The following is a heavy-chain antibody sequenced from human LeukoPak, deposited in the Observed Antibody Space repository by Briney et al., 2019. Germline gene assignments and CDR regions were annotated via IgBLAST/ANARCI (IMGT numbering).Heavy chain of an antibody. CDR1: GFTFSSYW. V-gene: IGHV3-7*03. CDR2: IKQDGSEK. Sequence: PGGSLRLSCAASGFTFSSYWMSWVRQAPGKGLEWVANIKQDGSEKYYVDSVKGRFTISRDNAKNSLYLQMNSLKTEDTAVYYCTTGGTMVRGVITKIDYWGQGTLVTVSS. CDR3: TTGGTMVRGVITKIDY. J-gene: IGHJ4*02. D-gene: IGHD3-10*01.